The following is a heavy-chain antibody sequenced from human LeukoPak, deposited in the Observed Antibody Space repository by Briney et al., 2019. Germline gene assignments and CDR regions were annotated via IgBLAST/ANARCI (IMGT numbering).Heavy chain of an antibody. CDR3: ARASSGYYALDS. D-gene: IGHD6-19*01. J-gene: IGHJ4*02. CDR2: TYYRSKWYD. Sequence: SQTLSLTCVISGDSVSSNSAAWNWIRQSPSRGLEWLGRTYYRSKWYDDYAVSVKSRITTTPDTSKNQFSLQLSSVTPEDTAAYYCARASSGYYALDSWGQGTLVTVSS. V-gene: IGHV6-1*01. CDR1: GDSVSSNSAA.